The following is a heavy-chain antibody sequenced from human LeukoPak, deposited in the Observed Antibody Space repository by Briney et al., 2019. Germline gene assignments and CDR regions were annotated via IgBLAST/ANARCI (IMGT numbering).Heavy chain of an antibody. J-gene: IGHJ4*02. CDR1: GGTFSSYA. Sequence: SVKVSCKASGGTFSSYAISWVRQAPGQGLEWMGRIIPILGIANYAQKFQGRVTITADKSTSTAYMELRSLRSEDTAVYYCARASRSNPNYDILTWTLWDWGQGTLVTVSS. CDR3: ARASRSNPNYDILTWTLWD. D-gene: IGHD3-9*01. V-gene: IGHV1-69*04. CDR2: IIPILGIA.